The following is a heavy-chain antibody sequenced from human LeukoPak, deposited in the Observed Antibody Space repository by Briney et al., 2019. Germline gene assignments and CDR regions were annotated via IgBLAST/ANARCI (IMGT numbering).Heavy chain of an antibody. CDR3: ARDLFTRVDY. Sequence: SETLSLTCTVSGYSISSGYYWGWIRQPPGKGLEWIGNIYHSGSTNYNPSLKSRVTISVDTSKNQFSLKLSSVTAADTAVYYCARDLFTRVDYWGQGTLVTVSS. J-gene: IGHJ4*02. V-gene: IGHV4-38-2*02. CDR1: GYSISSGYY. CDR2: IYHSGST.